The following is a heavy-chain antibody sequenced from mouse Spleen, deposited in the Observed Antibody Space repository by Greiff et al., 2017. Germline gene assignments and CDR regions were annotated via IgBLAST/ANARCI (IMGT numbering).Heavy chain of an antibody. Sequence: QVHVKQSGAELAKPGASVKLSCKASGYTFTSYWMHWVKQRPGQGLEWIGYINPSSGYTKYNQKFKDKATLTADKSSSTAYMQLSSLTYEDSAVYYCAKLYYGSSYYFDYWGQGTTLTVSS. D-gene: IGHD1-1*01. J-gene: IGHJ2*01. CDR1: GYTFTSYW. CDR3: AKLYYGSSYYFDY. V-gene: IGHV1-7*01. CDR2: INPSSGYT.